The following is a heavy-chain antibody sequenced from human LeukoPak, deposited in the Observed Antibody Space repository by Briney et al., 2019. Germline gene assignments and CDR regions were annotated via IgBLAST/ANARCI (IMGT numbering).Heavy chain of an antibody. CDR3: AKGKTMIVVVIRYFDY. Sequence: PGGSLRLSCAASGFTFSSYAMSWVRQAPGKGLEWVSAISGSGGSTYYADSVKGRFTISRDNSKNTLYLQMNSLRAEDTAVYYCAKGKTMIVVVIRYFDYWGQGTLVTVSS. V-gene: IGHV3-23*01. CDR2: ISGSGGST. J-gene: IGHJ4*02. D-gene: IGHD3-22*01. CDR1: GFTFSSYA.